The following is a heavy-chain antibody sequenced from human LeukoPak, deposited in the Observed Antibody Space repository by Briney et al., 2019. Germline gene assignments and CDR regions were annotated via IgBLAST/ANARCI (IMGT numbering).Heavy chain of an antibody. CDR3: ARWFNSLDV. V-gene: IGHV3-64*01. J-gene: IGHJ6*02. Sequence: PGGSLRLSCAASGLTFSSYAMHWVRQAPGKGLEYVSGISINGGSTYYANSVKGRFTISRDNSKNTLYLQMGSLRPEDMAVYHCARWFNSLDVWGQGTTVTVSS. CDR2: ISINGGST. CDR1: GLTFSSYA. D-gene: IGHD1-1*01.